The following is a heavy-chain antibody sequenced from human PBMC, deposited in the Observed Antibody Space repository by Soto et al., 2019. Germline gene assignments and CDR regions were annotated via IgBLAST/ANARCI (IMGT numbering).Heavy chain of an antibody. V-gene: IGHV1-18*01. J-gene: IGHJ4*02. CDR3: ARDEEDANLMIVVLPGDY. D-gene: IGHD2-21*01. CDR1: GYRFSRYG. Sequence: QVQLVQSGGEVKEPGASVKVSCKASGYRFSRYGINWVRQAPGQGLEWMGGVSTYDGNTQYAQKFQGRITMTTDTSTNTVYLELRSLTSDDTAVYYCARDEEDANLMIVVLPGDYWGQGTLGSVSS. CDR2: VSTYDGNT.